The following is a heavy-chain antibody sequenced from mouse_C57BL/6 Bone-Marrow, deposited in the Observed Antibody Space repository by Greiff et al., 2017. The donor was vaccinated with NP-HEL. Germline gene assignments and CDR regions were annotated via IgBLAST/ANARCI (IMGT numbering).Heavy chain of an antibody. Sequence: EVQLQQSGPELVKPGASVKMSCKASGYTFTDYNMHWVKQSHGKSLEWIGYINPNNGGTSYNQKFKGKATLTVNKPSSTAYMELRSLTSEDSAVYYCATYYYGSSYGYFDVWGTGTTVTVSS. V-gene: IGHV1-22*01. CDR1: GYTFTDYN. CDR2: INPNNGGT. D-gene: IGHD1-1*01. CDR3: ATYYYGSSYGYFDV. J-gene: IGHJ1*03.